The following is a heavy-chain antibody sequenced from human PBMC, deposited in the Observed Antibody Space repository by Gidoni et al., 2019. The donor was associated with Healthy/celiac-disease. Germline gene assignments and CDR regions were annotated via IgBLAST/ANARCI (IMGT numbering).Heavy chain of an antibody. CDR3: AKSTTSGYDPYYYYYYGMDV. D-gene: IGHD5-12*01. V-gene: IGHV3-23*01. CDR1: GFAFSSYA. CDR2: FSGSGGST. J-gene: IGHJ6*02. Sequence: EVQLLESGGGLVQPGGSLRLSCAASGFAFSSYAMRWVRQAPGKGLDLVSAFSGSGGSTDYADSVKGRFTISRDNSKNTLYLQMNSLRAEDTAVYYCAKSTTSGYDPYYYYYYGMDVWGQGTTVTVSS.